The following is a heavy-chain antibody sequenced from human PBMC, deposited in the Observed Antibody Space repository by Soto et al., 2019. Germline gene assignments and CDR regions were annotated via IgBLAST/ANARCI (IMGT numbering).Heavy chain of an antibody. CDR2: ISGSGGST. CDR1: GFTFSSYA. D-gene: IGHD3-3*01. Sequence: GGSLRLSCAASGFTFSSYAMSWVRQAPGKGLEWVSAISGSGGSTYYADSVKGRFTISRDNSKNTLYLQMNSLRAEDTAVYYCAKDHPLAIFCAAQSYYGMDVWCQGTTVTVSS. CDR3: AKDHPLAIFCAAQSYYGMDV. V-gene: IGHV3-23*01. J-gene: IGHJ6*02.